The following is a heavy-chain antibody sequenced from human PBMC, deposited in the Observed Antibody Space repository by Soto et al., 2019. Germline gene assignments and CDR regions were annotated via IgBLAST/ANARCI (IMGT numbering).Heavy chain of an antibody. Sequence: PGGSLRLSCAASGFTFSSNGMHWVRQAPGKGLEWVAVIRYDGTNKYYADSVKGRFTISRDNSKNTLYLQMNSLRAEDTALYYCTRSTQYYYGMDVWGQGTTVTVSS. J-gene: IGHJ6*02. V-gene: IGHV3-33*01. CDR3: TRSTQYYYGMDV. CDR1: GFTFSSNG. CDR2: IRYDGTNK.